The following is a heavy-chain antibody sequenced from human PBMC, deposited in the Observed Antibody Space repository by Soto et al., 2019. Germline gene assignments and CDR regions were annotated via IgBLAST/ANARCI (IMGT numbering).Heavy chain of an antibody. CDR2: IYWDDDK. D-gene: IGHD3-10*01. J-gene: IGHJ4*02. CDR3: AHTYYGSGTD. V-gene: IGHV2-5*02. CDR1: GFSLSTSAVS. Sequence: QITLKESGPTLVKPTQTLTLTCTFSGFSLSTSAVSVGWIRQPPGKALEWLALIYWDDDKRYSPSLKTRLTIXXDTSKNHVVLTMTNMDPVDTATYYCAHTYYGSGTDWGQGTLVTVSS.